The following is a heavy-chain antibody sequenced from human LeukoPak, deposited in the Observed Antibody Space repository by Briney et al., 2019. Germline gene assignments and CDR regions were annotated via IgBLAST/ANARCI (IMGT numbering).Heavy chain of an antibody. CDR2: SYGLGIT. D-gene: IGHD5/OR15-5a*01. V-gene: IGHV4-4*07. CDR3: ARGPKGLRPLGDY. J-gene: IGHJ4*02. CDR1: GASISNSY. Sequence: SETLSLTCTVAGASISNSYWNWIRQSAENGLEWIGRSYGLGITTYNPSLESRVTMSIDISKDQFSLKLSSVTAADTAVYYCARGPKGLRPLGDYWGQGTLVTVSS.